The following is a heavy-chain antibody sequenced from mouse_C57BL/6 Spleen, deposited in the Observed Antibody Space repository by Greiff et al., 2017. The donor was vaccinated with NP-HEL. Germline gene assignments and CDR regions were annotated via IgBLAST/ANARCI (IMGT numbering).Heavy chain of an antibody. CDR2: IDPRDGET. CDR1: GFTIKDYD. Sequence: EVLLVESGAELVKPGASVKLSCTASGFTIKDYDMRWVKQRTEQGLEWIGRIDPRDGETKYAAKFQGKATITADKSSITAYLQLSSLTSEDTAVYYCAGGYESGDWGKGALVTVSA. J-gene: IGHJ3*01. D-gene: IGHD2-2*01. V-gene: IGHV14-2*01. CDR3: AGGYESGD.